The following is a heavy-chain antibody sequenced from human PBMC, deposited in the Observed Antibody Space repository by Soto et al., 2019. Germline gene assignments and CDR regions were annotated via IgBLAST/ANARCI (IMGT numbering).Heavy chain of an antibody. Sequence: QVQLVESGGGVVQPGRSLRLSCAASGFTFSSYAMHWVRQAPGKGLEWVAAISYDGSNKYYADSVKGRFTISRDNSKNTLYLQMNSLRAEETAVYYCAREGYCSSTSCYRGAFDIWGQGTMVTVSS. CDR3: AREGYCSSTSCYRGAFDI. V-gene: IGHV3-30-3*01. CDR1: GFTFSSYA. CDR2: ISYDGSNK. J-gene: IGHJ3*02. D-gene: IGHD2-2*01.